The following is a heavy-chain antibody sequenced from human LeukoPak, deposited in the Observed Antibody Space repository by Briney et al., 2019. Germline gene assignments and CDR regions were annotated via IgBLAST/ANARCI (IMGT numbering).Heavy chain of an antibody. Sequence: GGSPRLSCAASGFTFSSYGMHWVRQAPGKGLEWVAVISYDGSNKYYADSVKGRFTISRDNSKNTLYLQMNSLRAEDTAVYYCAKGRGDYRGQGTLVTVSS. J-gene: IGHJ4*02. CDR3: AKGRGDY. CDR2: ISYDGSNK. CDR1: GFTFSSYG. V-gene: IGHV3-30*18.